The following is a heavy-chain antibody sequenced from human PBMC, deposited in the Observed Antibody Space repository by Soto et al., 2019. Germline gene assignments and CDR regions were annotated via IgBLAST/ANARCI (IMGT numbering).Heavy chain of an antibody. CDR3: ASDIVVVPAAMDRNYYYYGMDV. J-gene: IGHJ6*02. Sequence: GASVKVSCKASGYTFTSYYMHWVRQAPGQGLEWMGIINPSGGSTSYAQKFQGRVTMTRDTSTRTVYMELSSLRSEDTAVYYCASDIVVVPAAMDRNYYYYGMDVWGQGTTVTVSS. CDR1: GYTFTSYY. V-gene: IGHV1-46*01. CDR2: INPSGGST. D-gene: IGHD2-2*01.